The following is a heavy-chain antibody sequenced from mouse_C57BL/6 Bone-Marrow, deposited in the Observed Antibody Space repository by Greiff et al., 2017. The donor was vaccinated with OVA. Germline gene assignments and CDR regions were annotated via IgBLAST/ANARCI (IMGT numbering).Heavy chain of an antibody. D-gene: IGHD2-12*01. CDR1: GFTFSSYG. CDR2: ISSGGSYT. CDR3: GGGRRRFAY. J-gene: IGHJ3*01. Sequence: VQLKESGGDLVKPGGSLKLSCAASGFTFSSYGVSWVRQTPDKRLEWVATISSGGSYTYYPDSVKGRFTISRDNAKNTLYLQMSSLKSEDTAMYYCGGGRRRFAYWGQGTLVTVSA. V-gene: IGHV5-6*01.